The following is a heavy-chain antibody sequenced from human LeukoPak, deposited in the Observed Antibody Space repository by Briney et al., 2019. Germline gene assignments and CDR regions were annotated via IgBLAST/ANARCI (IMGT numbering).Heavy chain of an antibody. V-gene: IGHV1-69*05. CDR1: GGTFSTSA. D-gene: IGHD2-15*01. Sequence: SVKVSCKASGGTFSTSAISWVRQAPGQGLEWMGRIIPIFGTANYAQKFQGRVTITTDESTSTAYMELSSLRSEDTAAYYCARGLPQYAFDIWGQGTMVTVSS. CDR2: IIPIFGTA. CDR3: ARGLPQYAFDI. J-gene: IGHJ3*02.